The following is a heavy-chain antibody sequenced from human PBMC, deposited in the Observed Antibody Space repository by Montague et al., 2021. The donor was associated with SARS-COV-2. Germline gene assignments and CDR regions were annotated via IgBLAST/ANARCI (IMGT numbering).Heavy chain of an antibody. V-gene: IGHV3-23*01. Sequence: SLRLSCAASGFTFSSYAMGWVRQAPGKGLEWVSGICGSGGGTKYADSVKGRFTISRDNSKNTLHLQMNTLRAEDTAVYYCAKDLHHVTGDVVTYFENWGQGSLVTVSS. J-gene: IGHJ1*01. CDR2: ICGSGGGT. CDR1: GFTFSSYA. CDR3: AKDLHHVTGDVVTYFEN. D-gene: IGHD3-9*01.